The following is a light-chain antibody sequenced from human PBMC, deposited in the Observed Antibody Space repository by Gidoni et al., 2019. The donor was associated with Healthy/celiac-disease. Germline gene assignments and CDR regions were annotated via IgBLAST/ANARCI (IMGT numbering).Light chain of an antibody. J-gene: IGKJ2*01. CDR1: QSISSY. V-gene: IGKV1-39*01. CDR3: QQTDTTPPT. Sequence: DIQMNKSPSSLSASVGDSFAITCRASQSISSYLNWYQQKPGKAPKLLISVASTLQIGVPSRFRVSGSGTDFSLTISSLQPEDFATYYCQQTDTTPPTFXQXTKLDIK. CDR2: VAS.